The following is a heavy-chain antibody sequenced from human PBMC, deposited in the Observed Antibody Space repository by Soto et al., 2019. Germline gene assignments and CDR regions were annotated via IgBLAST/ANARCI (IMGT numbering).Heavy chain of an antibody. Sequence: ASVKVSCKASGYTFTSYDINWVRQATGQGLEWMGWMNPNSGNTGYAQKFQGRVTMTRNTSISTAYMELSSLRSEDTAVYYCARVCFPTTKADVWGKGTTVTVSS. CDR3: ARVCFPTTKADV. D-gene: IGHD2-2*01. CDR2: MNPNSGNT. V-gene: IGHV1-8*01. J-gene: IGHJ6*04. CDR1: GYTFTSYD.